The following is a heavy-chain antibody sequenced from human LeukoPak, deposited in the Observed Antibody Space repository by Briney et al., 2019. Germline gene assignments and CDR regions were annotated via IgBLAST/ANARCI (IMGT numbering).Heavy chain of an antibody. CDR1: GGSFSGYY. CDR3: AREGVVGATTPFDH. CDR2: IYYSGST. V-gene: IGHV4-30-4*08. Sequence: SETLSLTCAVYGGSFSGYYWSWIRQPPGKGLEWIGYIYYSGSTYYNPPLKSRVSISVDTSKNQFSLKLSSVTAADTAVYYCAREGVVGATTPFDHWGQGTLVTVSS. J-gene: IGHJ4*02. D-gene: IGHD1-26*01.